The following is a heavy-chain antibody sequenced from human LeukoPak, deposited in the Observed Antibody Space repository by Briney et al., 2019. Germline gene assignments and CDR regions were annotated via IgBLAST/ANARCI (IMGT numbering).Heavy chain of an antibody. CDR1: GGSFSGYY. CDR2: INHSGST. V-gene: IGHV4-34*01. CDR3: ARQVGVGANSDAFDI. J-gene: IGHJ3*02. D-gene: IGHD1-26*01. Sequence: SETLSLTCAVYGGSFSGYYWSWIRQPPGKGLEWIGEINHSGSTNYNPSLKSRVTISVDTSKNQLSLKLRSVTAADTAVYHCARQVGVGANSDAFDIWGQGTMVIVSS.